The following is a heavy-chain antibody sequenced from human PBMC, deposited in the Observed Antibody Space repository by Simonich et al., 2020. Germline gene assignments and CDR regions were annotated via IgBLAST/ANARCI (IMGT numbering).Heavy chain of an antibody. CDR2: SNPNRGGK. Sequence: QVQLVQSGAEVKKPGASVKVSCKASGYTFTGYYMHWVRQAPGQGLEWVGWSNPNRGGKNYDKKFQGRVTRTREPSISTAYMELSRLRSDDTAVYYCARDRAARYYYYYYMDVWGKGTTVTVSS. D-gene: IGHD6-6*01. CDR1: GYTFTGYY. V-gene: IGHV1-2*02. J-gene: IGHJ6*03. CDR3: ARDRAARYYYYYYMDV.